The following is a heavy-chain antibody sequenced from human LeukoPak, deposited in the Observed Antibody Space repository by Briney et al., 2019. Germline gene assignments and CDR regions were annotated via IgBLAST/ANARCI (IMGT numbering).Heavy chain of an antibody. Sequence: PSETLSLTCSVSGGSISSYYWNWIRQPPGKGLEWIGYIYYSGSTKYNPSLKSRVTISVDTSKNQFSLKLSSVTAADTAVYYCARHGPIVVVDYWGQGTLVTVSS. D-gene: IGHD2-2*01. CDR1: GGSISSYY. CDR3: ARHGPIVVVDY. CDR2: IYYSGST. V-gene: IGHV4-59*01. J-gene: IGHJ4*02.